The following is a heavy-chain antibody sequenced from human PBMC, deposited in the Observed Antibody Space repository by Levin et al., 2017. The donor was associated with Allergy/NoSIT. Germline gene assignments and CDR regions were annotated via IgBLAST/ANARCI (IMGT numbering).Heavy chain of an antibody. CDR1: GFTFSSNT. CDR2: ISSSSSFI. J-gene: IGHJ6*02. V-gene: IGHV3-21*01. CDR3: TRERVGSRGGMDV. Sequence: GGSLRLSCAASGFTFSSNTMNWVRQAPGKGLEWVSSISSSSSFIYYADSMKGRFTISRDNAKNSLYLQMNSLRAEDTAVYYCTRERVGSRGGMDVWGQGTTVTVSS. D-gene: IGHD1-26*01.